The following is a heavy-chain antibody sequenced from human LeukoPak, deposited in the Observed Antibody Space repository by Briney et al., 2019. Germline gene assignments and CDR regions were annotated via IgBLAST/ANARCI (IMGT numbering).Heavy chain of an antibody. V-gene: IGHV3-7*01. CDR1: GFSFTNYW. Sequence: GGSLGLSCATSGFSFTNYWMNWVRRAPGKGLEWVAHIKQDGSEKYYVDSMKGRITISRDNAKNSVYLQMNSLRVEDTAVYYCTRSPEGRPIDYWGQGTLVTVSS. D-gene: IGHD3-10*01. CDR3: TRSPEGRPIDY. CDR2: IKQDGSEK. J-gene: IGHJ4*02.